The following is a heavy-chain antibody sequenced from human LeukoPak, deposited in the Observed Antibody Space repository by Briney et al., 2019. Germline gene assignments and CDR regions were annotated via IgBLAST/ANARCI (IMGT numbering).Heavy chain of an antibody. CDR2: IYHSGST. Sequence: PSETLSLTCTVSGGSISSGGYYWSWIRQPPGKGLEWIGYIYHSGSTYYNPSLKSRVTISVDRSKNQFSLKLSSVTAADTAVYYCARSPRPLWTINWFDPWGQGTLVTVSS. CDR3: ARSPRPLWTINWFDP. CDR1: GGSISSGGYY. V-gene: IGHV4-30-2*01. D-gene: IGHD2-21*01. J-gene: IGHJ5*02.